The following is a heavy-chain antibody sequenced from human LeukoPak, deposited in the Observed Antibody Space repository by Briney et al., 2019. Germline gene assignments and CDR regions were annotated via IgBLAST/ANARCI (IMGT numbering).Heavy chain of an antibody. CDR2: ISHSGST. J-gene: IGHJ4*02. CDR3: ARGLRRWLRDPFDY. Sequence: SETLSLTCAVSGYSISSNYYWGWIRQSPGQGLEWIGSISHSGSTHYNPSLKSRVTMSVDTSNNQFSLKLSSVTAADTAVYYCARGLRRWLRDPFDYWGQGTLVTVSS. D-gene: IGHD5-12*01. CDR1: GYSISSNYY. V-gene: IGHV4-38-2*01.